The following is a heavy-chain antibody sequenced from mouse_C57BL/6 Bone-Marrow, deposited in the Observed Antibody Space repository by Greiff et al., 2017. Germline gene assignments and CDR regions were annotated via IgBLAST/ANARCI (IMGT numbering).Heavy chain of an antibody. D-gene: IGHD1-1*01. CDR2: ISGGGGNT. CDR3: SRQVTTVLATKYFDV. CDR1: GFTFSSYT. J-gene: IGHJ1*03. V-gene: IGHV5-9*01. Sequence: EVKLQESGGGLVKPGGSLKLSCAASGFTFSSYTMSWVRQPPEKRLQWVAAISGGGGNTYYPDSVKGRFTISRDNDKNILYLQVSSLRSEDTALYYCSRQVTTVLATKYFDVWGTGTTVTVSS.